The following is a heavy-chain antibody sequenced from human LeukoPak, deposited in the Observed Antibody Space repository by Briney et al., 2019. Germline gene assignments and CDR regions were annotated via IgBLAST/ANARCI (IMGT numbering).Heavy chain of an antibody. D-gene: IGHD3-22*01. V-gene: IGHV3-23*01. CDR2: ISSSGTNT. J-gene: IGHJ1*01. CDR1: GFTFSNYA. CDR3: AKDGHYDSSGFTLQY. Sequence: GGSLRLSCAASGFTFSNYAITWVRQAPGKGLEWVSTISSSGTNTYYADSVRGRFTISRDNSKNTLYLQMNSLRAEDTAVYYCAKDGHYDSSGFTLQYWGQGTLVTVSS.